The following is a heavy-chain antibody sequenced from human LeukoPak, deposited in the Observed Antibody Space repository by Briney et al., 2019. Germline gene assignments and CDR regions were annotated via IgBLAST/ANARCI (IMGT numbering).Heavy chain of an antibody. J-gene: IGHJ4*02. CDR3: ARLGPAAISYFDY. CDR1: GGSISCSSYY. D-gene: IGHD6-13*01. CDR2: IYYSGST. Sequence: SETLSLTCTVSGGSISCSSYYWGWIRQPPGKGLEWIGSIYYSGSTYYNPSLKSRVTISVDTSKSQFSLKLSSVTAADTAVYYCARLGPAAISYFDYWGQGTLVTVSS. V-gene: IGHV4-39*01.